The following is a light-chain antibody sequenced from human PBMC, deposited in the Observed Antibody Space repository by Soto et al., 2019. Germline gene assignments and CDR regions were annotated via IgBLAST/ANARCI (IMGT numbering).Light chain of an antibody. CDR2: DVS. J-gene: IGLJ2*01. CDR1: SSDVGVYNY. V-gene: IGLV2-14*01. CDR3: SSYTSSRTG. Sequence: QSALTQPASVSGSPGQSITISCTGTSSDVGVYNYVSWYQQHPGKAPKLMIYDVSNRPSGVSNRFSGSKSGNTASLTISGLQAEDEADYYCSSYTSSRTGFGGGTKLTVL.